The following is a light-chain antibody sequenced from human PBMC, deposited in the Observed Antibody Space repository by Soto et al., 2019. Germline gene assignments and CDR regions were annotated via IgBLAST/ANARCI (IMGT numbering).Light chain of an antibody. CDR3: SSYISSSTYV. CDR2: DVS. V-gene: IGLV2-14*01. J-gene: IGLJ1*01. CDR1: SSDIGRYNY. Sequence: QSALPQPASVSGSPGQSITITCTGTSSDIGRYNYVSWYQQYPGQAPKFIIYDVSKPPPGVSNRLSGPKSGNTASVTISGLQAEDGADYYCSSYISSSTYVVGTGTKVTVL.